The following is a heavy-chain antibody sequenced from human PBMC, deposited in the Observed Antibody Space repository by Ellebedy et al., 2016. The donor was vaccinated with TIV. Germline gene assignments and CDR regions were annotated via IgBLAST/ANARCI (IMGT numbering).Heavy chain of an antibody. Sequence: GGSLRLSXAASGFTFRSFAMSWVRQVPGKGLGWVSAISGGGDATFYADSVKRRFIISKDNSKNTLYLLMRNLRADDTAVYYCAKDRGIVGAKREYYFDSWGRGTLVTVSS. V-gene: IGHV3-23*01. CDR2: ISGGGDAT. J-gene: IGHJ4*02. CDR1: GFTFRSFA. D-gene: IGHD1-26*01. CDR3: AKDRGIVGAKREYYFDS.